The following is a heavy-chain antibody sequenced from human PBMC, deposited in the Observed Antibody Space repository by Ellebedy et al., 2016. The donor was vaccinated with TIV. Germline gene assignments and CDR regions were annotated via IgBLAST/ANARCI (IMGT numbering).Heavy chain of an antibody. V-gene: IGHV4-39*01. J-gene: IGHJ6*02. CDR2: IYSSGIT. CDR3: ARYLLAPHSYGMDV. D-gene: IGHD3-10*01. CDR1: GGSISSGTYY. Sequence: SETLSLXXAVSGGSISSGTYYWGWIRHPPGKGLEWIGYIYSSGITYYNPSLKSRVTISVDTSKNQFSLKLSSVTAADTAVYYCARYLLAPHSYGMDVWGQGTTVTVSS.